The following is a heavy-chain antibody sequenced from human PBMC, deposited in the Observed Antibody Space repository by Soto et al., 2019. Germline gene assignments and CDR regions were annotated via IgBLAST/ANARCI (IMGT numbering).Heavy chain of an antibody. V-gene: IGHV3-48*01. CDR3: ATSFGSGWNRCAFDI. J-gene: IGHJ3*02. CDR2: ISSSSSTI. CDR1: GFTFSSYS. Sequence: EVQLVESGGGLVQPGGSLRLSCAASGFTFSSYSMNWFRQAPGTGMEWVSYISSSSSTIYYADSVKGRFTISRDDAKKSLYLQMNSLRAEDRDVDYCATSFGSGWNRCAFDIWGKGTMVTVSS. D-gene: IGHD6-19*01.